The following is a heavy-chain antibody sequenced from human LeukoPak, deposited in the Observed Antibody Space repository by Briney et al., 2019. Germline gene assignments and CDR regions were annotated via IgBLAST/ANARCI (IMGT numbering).Heavy chain of an antibody. CDR2: IIPIFGTA. J-gene: IGHJ5*02. CDR3: ARDQGAPNNWFDP. CDR1: GGTFSSYA. Sequence: SVTVSCKASGGTFSSYAISWVRQAPGQGLEWMGGIIPIFGTANYAQKFQGRVTITADESTSTAYMELSSLRSEDTAVYYCARDQGAPNNWFDPWGQGTLVTVSS. V-gene: IGHV1-69*13. D-gene: IGHD4/OR15-4a*01.